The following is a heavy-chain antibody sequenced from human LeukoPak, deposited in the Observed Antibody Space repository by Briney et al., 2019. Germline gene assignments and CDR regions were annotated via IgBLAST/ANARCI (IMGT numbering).Heavy chain of an antibody. Sequence: SETLSLNCTVSGGSISSGGYNWSWIRQRPGKGLEWIGYIYYSGSTYYNPSLKSRVTISVDTSKNQFSLKLSSVTAADTAVYYCAREQSGGAAALGYWGQGTLVTVSS. J-gene: IGHJ4*02. V-gene: IGHV4-31*03. D-gene: IGHD6-13*01. CDR2: IYYSGST. CDR1: GGSISSGGYN. CDR3: AREQSGGAAALGY.